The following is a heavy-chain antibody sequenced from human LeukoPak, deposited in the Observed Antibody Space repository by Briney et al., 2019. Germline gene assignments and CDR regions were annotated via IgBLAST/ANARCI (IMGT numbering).Heavy chain of an antibody. CDR2: IKNDGTVK. CDR3: ARDRVWTVLY. D-gene: IGHD6-13*01. V-gene: IGHV3-7*01. Sequence: GGSLTLSCAASGFTFSYHWMTWVRQAPGKGLEWVANIKNDGTVKNYVDSVKGRFTISRDNAKNSLYLQMNSLRAEDTAVYYCARDRVWTVLYWGQGTLVTVSS. J-gene: IGHJ4*02. CDR1: GFTFSYHW.